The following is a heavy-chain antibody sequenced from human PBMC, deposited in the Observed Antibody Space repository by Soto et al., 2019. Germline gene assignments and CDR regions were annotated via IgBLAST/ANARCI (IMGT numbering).Heavy chain of an antibody. Sequence: EVQLVQSGAEVKKPGTTVKISCKVSGYTFTDYYMHWVQQAPGKGLEWMGLVDPEDAETIYAEKFQDRVTITSDTSKDTAYMELSSLRSDDTAVYYCATLTRSTGAIFDYWGQGTLVTVSS. D-gene: IGHD4-4*01. CDR3: ATLTRSTGAIFDY. V-gene: IGHV1-69-2*01. CDR2: VDPEDAET. CDR1: GYTFTDYY. J-gene: IGHJ4*02.